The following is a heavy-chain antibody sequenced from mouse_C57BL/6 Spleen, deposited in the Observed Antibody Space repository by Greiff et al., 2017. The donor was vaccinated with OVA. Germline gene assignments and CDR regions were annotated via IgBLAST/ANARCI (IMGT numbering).Heavy chain of an antibody. D-gene: IGHD1-1*01. CDR1: GFTFSDYY. CDR2: ISNGGGSN. V-gene: IGHV5-12*01. CDR3: ATHGKEAPTVPHWYFDG. J-gene: IGHJ1*03. Sequence: EVQLVESGGGLVQPGGSLKLSCAASGFTFSDYYMYWVRQTPEKRLEWVAYISNGGGSNYYPDTVKGRFTISRDNAKNTLYLQMSRLKAEDTAMDYCATHGKEAPTVPHWYFDGWGTGTTVTVSS.